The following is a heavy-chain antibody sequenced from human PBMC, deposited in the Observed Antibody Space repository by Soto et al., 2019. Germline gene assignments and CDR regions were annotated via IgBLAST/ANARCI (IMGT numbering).Heavy chain of an antibody. D-gene: IGHD3-10*01. CDR3: AKVLGGNYGSGSYE. Sequence: EVQLLESGGGLVQPGGSLRLSCAASGFTFSSYAMRWVRQAPGKGLEWVSAISGSGGSTYYADSVKGRFTISRDNSNNTLYLQMNSLRAEDTAVYYCAKVLGGNYGSGSYEWGQGTLVTVSS. CDR2: ISGSGGST. J-gene: IGHJ4*02. V-gene: IGHV3-23*01. CDR1: GFTFSSYA.